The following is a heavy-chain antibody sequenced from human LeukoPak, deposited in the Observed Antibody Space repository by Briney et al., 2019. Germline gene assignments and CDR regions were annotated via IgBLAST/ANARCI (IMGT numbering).Heavy chain of an antibody. J-gene: IGHJ6*03. CDR3: AKDQGGSGSYYPDYYYYMDV. Sequence: GGSLRLSCAASGFTFSSYAMSWVRQAPGKGLEWVSAISGSGGSTYYADSVKGRFTTSRDNSKNTLYLQMNSLRAEDTAVYYCAKDQGGSGSYYPDYYYYMDVWGKGTTVTVSS. CDR1: GFTFSSYA. V-gene: IGHV3-23*01. D-gene: IGHD3-10*01. CDR2: ISGSGGST.